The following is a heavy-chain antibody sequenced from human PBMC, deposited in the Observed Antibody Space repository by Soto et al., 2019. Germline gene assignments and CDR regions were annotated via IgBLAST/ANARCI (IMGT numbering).Heavy chain of an antibody. Sequence: GGSLRLSCAASGFTFTNYWMHWVRQGPGKGLVWVARVDNDGTSATYADSVKGRFTISRDNAKNTLYLQMNSLRAEDTAVYYCARDWSHIVVVTAIHYFDYWGQGTLVTVSS. CDR1: GFTFTNYW. D-gene: IGHD2-21*02. V-gene: IGHV3-74*01. CDR3: ARDWSHIVVVTAIHYFDY. J-gene: IGHJ4*02. CDR2: VDNDGTSA.